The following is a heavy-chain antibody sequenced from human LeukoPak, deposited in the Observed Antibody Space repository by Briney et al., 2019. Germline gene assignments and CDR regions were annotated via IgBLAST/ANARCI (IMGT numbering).Heavy chain of an antibody. J-gene: IGHJ3*01. CDR3: ARESVRNTDAFDV. Sequence: GGSLRLSCAASGFTLSSYWIHWVRQAPGKGLVWVSRVNSDGSRTTYADSVKGRLTISRDNAKNTVYLQMNSLRVEDTAVYHCARESVRNTDAFDVWGQGTTVTISS. CDR2: VNSDGSRT. D-gene: IGHD3-16*02. CDR1: GFTLSSYW. V-gene: IGHV3-74*01.